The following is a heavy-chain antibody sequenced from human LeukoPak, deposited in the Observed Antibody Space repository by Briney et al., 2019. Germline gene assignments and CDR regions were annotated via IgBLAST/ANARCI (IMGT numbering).Heavy chain of an antibody. Sequence: GGSLRLSCTASGFTFSSYALSWVRQAPGKGLEWVSPISGSGASTYYVDSVKGRFTISRDNSKNTPYLQMNSLRADDTAVYNCARIASGSALFDYWGQGTLVTVSS. CDR1: GFTFSSYA. CDR3: ARIASGSALFDY. J-gene: IGHJ4*02. V-gene: IGHV3-23*01. D-gene: IGHD1-26*01. CDR2: ISGSGAST.